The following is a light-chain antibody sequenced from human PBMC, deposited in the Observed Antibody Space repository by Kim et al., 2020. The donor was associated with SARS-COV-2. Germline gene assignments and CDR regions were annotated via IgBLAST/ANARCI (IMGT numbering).Light chain of an antibody. J-gene: IGKJ1*01. CDR2: DVS. V-gene: IGKV1-5*01. CDR3: QKYNSYSGT. CDR1: QSINNW. Sequence: DVQMTQSPSTLSASVGDRVTITCRASQSINNWLAWYQQKPGKAPKLLIYDVSNLQSGVPSRFSGSGSGTEFTLTISSLQPDDFATYYCQKYNSYSGTFGQGTKVEIK.